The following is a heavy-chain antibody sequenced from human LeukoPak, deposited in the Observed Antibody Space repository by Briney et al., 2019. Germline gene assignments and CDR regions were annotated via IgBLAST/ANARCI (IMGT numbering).Heavy chain of an antibody. CDR2: INPNSGDT. CDR3: ARDGSLDY. Sequence: ASVKVSCKASGYTFTGYYMHWVRQAPGQGLEWMGWINPNSGDTNSAQKFQGRVTMTRDTSISTAYMELSRLRSDDTAVYYSARDGSLDYWGQGTLVTVSS. J-gene: IGHJ4*02. V-gene: IGHV1-2*02. CDR1: GYTFTGYY. D-gene: IGHD3-10*01.